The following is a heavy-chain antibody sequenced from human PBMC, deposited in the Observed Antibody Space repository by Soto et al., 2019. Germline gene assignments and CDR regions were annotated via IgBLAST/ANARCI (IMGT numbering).Heavy chain of an antibody. J-gene: IGHJ4*02. Sequence: PVGSLRLSCATSGFSFNDYAMYWVRQAPGHGLEWVAIISSDGHHQFYLDNLRGRFTVSRDNSKNTLYLQMNSLRPEDTAVYYCSRGTYYPQSSGLHADYWGPGTVVTVSS. CDR1: GFSFNDYA. D-gene: IGHD3-22*01. CDR2: ISSDGHHQ. CDR3: SRGTYYPQSSGLHADY. V-gene: IGHV3-30*03.